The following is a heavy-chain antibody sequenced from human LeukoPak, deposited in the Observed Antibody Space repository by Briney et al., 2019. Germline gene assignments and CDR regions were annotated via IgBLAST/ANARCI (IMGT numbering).Heavy chain of an antibody. V-gene: IGHV3-30*02. CDR1: GFTFSSYG. Sequence: GGSLRLSCAASGFTFSSYGMHWVRQAPGKGLEWVAFIRYDGSNKYYADSVKGRFTISRDNSKNTLYLQMNSLRAEDTAVYYCAKDRSSWYYFDYWGQGTLVTVSS. CDR2: IRYDGSNK. D-gene: IGHD6-13*01. CDR3: AKDRSSWYYFDY. J-gene: IGHJ4*02.